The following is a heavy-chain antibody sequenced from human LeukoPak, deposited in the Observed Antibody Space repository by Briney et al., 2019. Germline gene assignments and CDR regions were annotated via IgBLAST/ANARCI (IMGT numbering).Heavy chain of an antibody. CDR1: GYTFTNYG. CDR2: ISAYNGNT. J-gene: IGHJ4*02. CDR3: ARETYSNILTGTDY. Sequence: GVSVKVSCKASGYTFTNYGINWVRQAPGQGLEWMGWISAYNGNTNYAQKFHGRVTMTTDTSTSTAYMELRSLRSDDTAVYYCARETYSNILTGTDYWGPGTLVTVSS. D-gene: IGHD3-9*01. V-gene: IGHV1-18*01.